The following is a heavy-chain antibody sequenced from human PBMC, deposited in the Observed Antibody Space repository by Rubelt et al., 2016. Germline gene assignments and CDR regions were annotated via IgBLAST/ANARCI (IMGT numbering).Heavy chain of an antibody. CDR2: IYDSGGT. CDR3: ARRGSGSYYQAWFDP. Sequence: QVQLQESGPGLVKPSETLSLTCRVSGGSVSSDYWSWIRQPPGKGLECIGYIYDSGGTTYNPSLKSRVTISVDTSKNQFSLKLSSVTAADTAVYYCARRGSGSYYQAWFDPWGQGTLVTVSS. J-gene: IGHJ5*02. V-gene: IGHV4-59*08. CDR1: GGSVSSDY. D-gene: IGHD1-26*01.